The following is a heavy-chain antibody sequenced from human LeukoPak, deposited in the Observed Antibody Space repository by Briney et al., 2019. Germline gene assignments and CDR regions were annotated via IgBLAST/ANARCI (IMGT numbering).Heavy chain of an antibody. D-gene: IGHD3-10*01. Sequence: NTSETLSLTCTVSGGSISSYYWSWIRQPPGKGLEWIGYIYYSGSTNYNPSLKSRVTISVDTSKNRFSLKLSSVTAADTAVYYCARYITMVRGVKKDYFDYWGQGTLVTVSS. CDR1: GGSISSYY. V-gene: IGHV4-59*01. CDR2: IYYSGST. CDR3: ARYITMVRGVKKDYFDY. J-gene: IGHJ4*02.